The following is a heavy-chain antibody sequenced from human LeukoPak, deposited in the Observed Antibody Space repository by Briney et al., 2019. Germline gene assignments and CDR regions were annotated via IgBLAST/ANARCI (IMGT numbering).Heavy chain of an antibody. J-gene: IGHJ4*02. CDR1: GGSISSYY. CDR3: ARDGYSGSYDFFDY. V-gene: IGHV4-59*01. Sequence: SETLSLTCTVSGGSISSYYWSWIRQPPGKGLEWIGYIYYSGSTNYNPSLKSRVTISVDASKNQFSLKLNSVTAADTAVYYCARDGYSGSYDFFDYWGQETLVTVSS. D-gene: IGHD1-26*01. CDR2: IYYSGST.